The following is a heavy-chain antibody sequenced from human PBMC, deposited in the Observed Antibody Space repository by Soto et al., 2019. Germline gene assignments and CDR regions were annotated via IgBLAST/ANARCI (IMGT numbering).Heavy chain of an antibody. J-gene: IGHJ4*02. V-gene: IGHV4-59*08. CDR3: ARVTRTAAGTHYFYY. Sequence: ETLSLTCTVSGGSISSYYWSWIRQPPGKGLEWIGYIYYSVSTNYNPSLKSRVTISVDTSKNQFSLKLSSVTAADTAVYYCARVTRTAAGTHYFYYCGQGTLVPVSA. CDR2: IYYSVST. D-gene: IGHD6-13*01. CDR1: GGSISSYY.